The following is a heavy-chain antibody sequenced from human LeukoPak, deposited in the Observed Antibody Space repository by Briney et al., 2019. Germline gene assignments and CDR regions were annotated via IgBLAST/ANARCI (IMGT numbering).Heavy chain of an antibody. V-gene: IGHV3-30*03. CDR2: ISYDGSNK. D-gene: IGHD1-26*01. J-gene: IGHJ4*02. CDR3: ARDLRVVGANGGTLGY. Sequence: PGGSLRLSCAASGFIFSSYGMHWVRQAPGKGLEWVAVISYDGSNKYYADSVKGRFTTSRDNSKNTLYLQMNSLRAEDTAVYYCARDLRVVGANGGTLGYWGQGTLVTVSS. CDR1: GFIFSSYG.